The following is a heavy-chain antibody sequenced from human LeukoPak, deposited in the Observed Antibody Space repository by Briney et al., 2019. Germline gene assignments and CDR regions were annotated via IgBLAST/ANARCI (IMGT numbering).Heavy chain of an antibody. V-gene: IGHV3-7*01. J-gene: IGHJ4*02. CDR1: GFTFSSYW. D-gene: IGHD5-18*01. CDR3: ARHLSGVTGYSYGRGIDY. CDR2: IKKDGSEN. Sequence: LSGGSLRLSCAASGFTFSSYWMSWVRQAPGKGLEWVANIKKDGSENYYVDSVKGRFTISRDNAKKSLYLQMKSLRAEDTAVYYCARHLSGVTGYSYGRGIDYWGQGTLVTVSS.